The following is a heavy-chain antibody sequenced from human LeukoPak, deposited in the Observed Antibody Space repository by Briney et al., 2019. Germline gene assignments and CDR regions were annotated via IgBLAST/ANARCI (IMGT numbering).Heavy chain of an antibody. CDR3: ARGGYYDSSGYSAAEYFQH. J-gene: IGHJ1*01. CDR1: GGSFRGFY. Sequence: PSETLSLTCAVYGGSFRGFYWSWVRQSPGKGLEWIAEINYSGNTNYNPSLKSRVTILIDTSKNQFSLKLNSLTAAVTAMYFCARGGYYDSSGYSAAEYFQHWGQGTLVTVSS. V-gene: IGHV4-34*01. D-gene: IGHD3-22*01. CDR2: INYSGNT.